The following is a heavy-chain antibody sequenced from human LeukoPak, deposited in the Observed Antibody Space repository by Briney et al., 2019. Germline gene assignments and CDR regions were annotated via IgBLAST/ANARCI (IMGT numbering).Heavy chain of an antibody. CDR3: ARDRGPYGGNEDYYYYMDV. V-gene: IGHV1-69*05. Sequence: SVKVSCKASGGTFSSYAISWVRQAPGQGLEWMGGIIPIFGTANYAQKFQGRVTITTDESTSTAYMELSSLRSEDTAVHYCARDRGPYGGNEDYYYYMDVWGKGTTVTASS. D-gene: IGHD4-23*01. CDR1: GGTFSSYA. J-gene: IGHJ6*03. CDR2: IIPIFGTA.